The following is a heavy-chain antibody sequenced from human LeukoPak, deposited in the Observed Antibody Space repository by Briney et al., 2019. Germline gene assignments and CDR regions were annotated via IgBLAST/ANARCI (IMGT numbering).Heavy chain of an antibody. D-gene: IGHD6-13*01. CDR2: IRYDGSNK. Sequence: PGGSLRLSCAASGFTFSSYGMHWVRQAPGKGLEWVAFIRYDGSNKYYADPVKGRFTISRDNSKNTLYLQMNSLRAEDTAVYYCARVKWLSAAGTEGNFDYWGQGTLVTVSS. J-gene: IGHJ4*02. CDR3: ARVKWLSAAGTEGNFDY. CDR1: GFTFSSYG. V-gene: IGHV3-30*02.